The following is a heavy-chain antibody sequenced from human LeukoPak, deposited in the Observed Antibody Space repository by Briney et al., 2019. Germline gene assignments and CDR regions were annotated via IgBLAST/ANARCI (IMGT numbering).Heavy chain of an antibody. V-gene: IGHV1-69-2*01. CDR2: VDPEDGET. Sequence: ATVKISCKVSGYTFTDYYMHWVQQAPGKGLEWMGLVDPEDGETIYAEKFQGGVTITADTSTDTAYMELSSLRSEDTAVYYCATGGPPGAKQLIEACFDYWGQGTLVTVSS. CDR3: ATGGPPGAKQLIEACFDY. D-gene: IGHD6-6*01. J-gene: IGHJ4*02. CDR1: GYTFTDYY.